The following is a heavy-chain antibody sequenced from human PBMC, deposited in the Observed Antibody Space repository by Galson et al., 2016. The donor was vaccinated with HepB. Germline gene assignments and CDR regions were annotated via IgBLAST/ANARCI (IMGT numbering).Heavy chain of an antibody. CDR3: AKGGMGYCSKSVCYTSPFDY. Sequence: SLRLSCAASGFTFSSCAMSWVRQAPGKGLEWVSSISDSGKDTYYADPVKGRFTISRDNSKNTLSLQLSSLRVEDSALYYCAKGGMGYCSKSVCYTSPFDYWGRGTLVTVSS. CDR1: GFTFSSCA. D-gene: IGHD2-8*01. CDR2: ISDSGKDT. J-gene: IGHJ4*02. V-gene: IGHV3-23*01.